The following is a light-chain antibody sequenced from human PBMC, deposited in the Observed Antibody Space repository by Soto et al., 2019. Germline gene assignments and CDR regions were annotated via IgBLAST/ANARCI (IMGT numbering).Light chain of an antibody. CDR1: QSVSSSY. CDR2: GAS. CDR3: QQYSWAPIT. J-gene: IGKJ5*01. V-gene: IGKV3-20*01. Sequence: EIVLTQSPGTLSLSPGETATLACRASQSVSSSYLAWYQQKPGQAPRIIIYGASTRATGIPDRFSGSGSGTDFTLTISRLETEDVAVYYCQQYSWAPITLGQGTRLEIK.